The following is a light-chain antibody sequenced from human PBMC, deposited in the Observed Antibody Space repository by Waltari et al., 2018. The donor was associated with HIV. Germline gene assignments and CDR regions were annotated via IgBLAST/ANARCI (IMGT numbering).Light chain of an antibody. CDR1: TSDIVTYAF. CDR3: CSFAASTALL. J-gene: IGLJ2*01. CDR2: DVS. V-gene: IGLV2-23*02. Sequence: QSALTQPASVSGSPGPSITISCTGTTSDIVTYAFVTLYQQHPGKPPKLINVDVSERPSGVSDRFSGSKSGNTASLTISELQPDDEADYYCCSFAASTALLFGGRTRLTVL.